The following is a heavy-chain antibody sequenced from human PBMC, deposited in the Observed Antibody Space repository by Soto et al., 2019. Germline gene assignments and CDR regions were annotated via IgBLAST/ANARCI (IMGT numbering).Heavy chain of an antibody. CDR2: IYWDDDK. J-gene: IGHJ4*02. CDR3: AHRAYYYGSGSYYTH. CDR1: GFSLNTRAVG. Sequence: VSGPTLVNPTQTLTLTCTFSGFSLNTRAVGVGWIRQPPGKALEWLALIYWDDDKRYRPSLKSRLTIAKDTSKNLVILIMTNMDPEDTATYYCAHRAYYYGSGSYYTHWGQGILVTVSS. V-gene: IGHV2-5*02. D-gene: IGHD3-10*01.